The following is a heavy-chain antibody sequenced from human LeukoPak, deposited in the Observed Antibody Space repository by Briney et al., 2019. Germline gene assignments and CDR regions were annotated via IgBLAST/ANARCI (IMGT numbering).Heavy chain of an antibody. CDR3: ARNHDFWSGYWAFPGY. CDR1: GFTFSDYY. J-gene: IGHJ4*02. V-gene: IGHV3-11*04. Sequence: PGGSLRLSCAASGFTFSDYYMSWIRQAPGKGLEWVSYISSSGSTIYYADSVKGRFTISRDNAKNSLYLQMNSLRAEDTAVYYCARNHDFWSGYWAFPGYWGQGTLVTVSS. D-gene: IGHD3-3*01. CDR2: ISSSGSTI.